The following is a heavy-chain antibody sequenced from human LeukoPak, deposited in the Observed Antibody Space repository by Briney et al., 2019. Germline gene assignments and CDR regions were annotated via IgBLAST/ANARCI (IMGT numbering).Heavy chain of an antibody. J-gene: IGHJ4*02. V-gene: IGHV1-69*06. CDR1: GGTFGSYA. Sequence: GASVKVSCKASGGTFGSYAISWVRQAPGQGLEWMGGIIPIFGTANYAQKFQGRVTITADKSTSTAYMELSSLRSEDTAVYYCARDWSWAGAGYFDYWGQGTLVTVSS. CDR2: IIPIFGTA. CDR3: ARDWSWAGAGYFDY. D-gene: IGHD3-3*01.